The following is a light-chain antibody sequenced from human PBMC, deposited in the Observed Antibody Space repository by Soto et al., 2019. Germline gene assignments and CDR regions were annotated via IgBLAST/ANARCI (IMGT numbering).Light chain of an antibody. CDR2: EGS. Sequence: QSALTQPASVSGSPGQSITISCTGSSSDIGSHNLVSWYQQHPVKAPKLMIYEGSKRPSGVSNRFSGSKSGNTASLTISGLQADDEADYYCCSYAGSSTLVFGGGTKLTVL. J-gene: IGLJ2*01. CDR3: CSYAGSSTLV. V-gene: IGLV2-23*01. CDR1: SSDIGSHNL.